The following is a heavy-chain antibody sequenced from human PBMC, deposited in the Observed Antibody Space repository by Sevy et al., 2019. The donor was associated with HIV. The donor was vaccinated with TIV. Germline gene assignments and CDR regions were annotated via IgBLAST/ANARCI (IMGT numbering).Heavy chain of an antibody. D-gene: IGHD3-3*01. CDR3: ASGGSGDVWNYGYYYYGMDV. Sequence: ASVKVSCKASGDTFSTYDINWVRQAPGQGLEWMGWMSPKSGSKGFAQKFQGRLTMTRDTSINKAYLELSSLRSEDTAVYYWASGGSGDVWNYGYYYYGMDVWGQGTTVTVSS. CDR1: GDTFSTYD. CDR2: MSPKSGSK. J-gene: IGHJ6*02. V-gene: IGHV1-8*02.